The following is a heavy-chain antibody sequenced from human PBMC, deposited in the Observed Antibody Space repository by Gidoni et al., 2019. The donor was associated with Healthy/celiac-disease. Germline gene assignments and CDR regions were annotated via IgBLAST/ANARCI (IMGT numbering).Heavy chain of an antibody. J-gene: IGHJ6*02. Sequence: QVQLVESGGGVVQPGRSRRLSCAASGFTFSSYAMHWAPQAPGKGLEGVAVISYDGSNKYYADSVKGRFTISRDNSKNTLYLQMNSLRAEDTAVYYCARDSSKQWLVSLLENYYYYGMDVWGQGTTVTVSS. CDR3: ARDSSKQWLVSLLENYYYYGMDV. CDR2: ISYDGSNK. D-gene: IGHD6-19*01. V-gene: IGHV3-30*01. CDR1: GFTFSSYA.